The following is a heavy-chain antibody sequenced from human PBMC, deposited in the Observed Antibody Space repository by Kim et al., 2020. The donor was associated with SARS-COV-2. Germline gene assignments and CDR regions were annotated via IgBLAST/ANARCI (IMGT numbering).Heavy chain of an antibody. CDR1: GYNFTTYW. CDR2: IFPGDSDT. V-gene: IGHV5-51*01. J-gene: IGHJ6*02. CDR3: ARHGKEEGDYHYHFGADV. Sequence: GESLKISCKASGYNFTTYWIGWVRQMPGRGLEWMGIIFPGDSDTRYGPSFQGQVTMSVEKSITTAYLQWSTLTASDTAVYYCARHGKEEGDYHYHFGADVWGQGTTVTVSS. D-gene: IGHD4-17*01.